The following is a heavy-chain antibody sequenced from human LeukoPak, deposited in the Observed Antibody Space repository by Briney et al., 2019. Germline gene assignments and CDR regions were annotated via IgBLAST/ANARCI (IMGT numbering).Heavy chain of an antibody. CDR1: GGTFSSYA. V-gene: IGHV1-69*06. D-gene: IGHD1-20*01. Sequence: PVKVSCKASGGTFSSYAISWVRQAPGQGLEWMGGIIPIFGTANYAQKFQGRVTITADKSTSTAYMELSSLRSEDTAVYYCARAITGKGYYYMDVWGKGTTVTVSS. J-gene: IGHJ6*03. CDR3: ARAITGKGYYYMDV. CDR2: IIPIFGTA.